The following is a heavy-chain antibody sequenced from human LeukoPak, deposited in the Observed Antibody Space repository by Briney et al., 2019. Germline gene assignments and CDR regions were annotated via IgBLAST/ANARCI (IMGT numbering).Heavy chain of an antibody. CDR2: IYSGGST. D-gene: IGHD1-26*01. J-gene: IGHJ4*02. Sequence: PGGSLRLSCAASGFTVSSNYMSWVRQAPGKGLEWVSVIYSGGSTYYPDSVKGRFTISRDNSKNTLYLQMNSLRAEDTAVYYCAREFTGSGSYYGNFDYWGQGTLATVSS. V-gene: IGHV3-66*01. CDR1: GFTVSSNY. CDR3: AREFTGSGSYYGNFDY.